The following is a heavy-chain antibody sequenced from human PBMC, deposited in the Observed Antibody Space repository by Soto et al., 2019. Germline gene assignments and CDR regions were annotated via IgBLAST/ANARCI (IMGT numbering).Heavy chain of an antibody. CDR2: IGAYNGNT. J-gene: IGHJ4*02. CDR3: AREHGGDFDY. V-gene: IGHV1-18*01. D-gene: IGHD2-21*01. Sequence: EASVKVSCKASGYTFTNYGITWVRQAPGQGLEWMGWIGAYNGNTHYTERLQGRVTMTTDTSTSTAYMELRSLRSDDTAVYYCAREHGGDFDYWGQGTLVTVSS. CDR1: GYTFTNYG.